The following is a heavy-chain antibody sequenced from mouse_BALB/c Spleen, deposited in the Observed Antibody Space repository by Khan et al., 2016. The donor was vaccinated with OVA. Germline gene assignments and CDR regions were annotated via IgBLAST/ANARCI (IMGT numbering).Heavy chain of an antibody. CDR3: ARPPITTVVATSYWFFDV. D-gene: IGHD1-1*01. CDR1: GFTFSTYA. V-gene: IGHV5-9-3*01. CDR2: ISGGGTYT. J-gene: IGHJ1*01. Sequence: EVELVESGGGLVQPGGSLKLSCAASGFTFSTYAMSWVRQTPEKRLEWVATISGGGTYTYYPDSVKGRFTISRDNAKNTLFLQMSSLRSEDTAMYYCARPPITTVVATSYWFFDVGGAGTTVTVSS.